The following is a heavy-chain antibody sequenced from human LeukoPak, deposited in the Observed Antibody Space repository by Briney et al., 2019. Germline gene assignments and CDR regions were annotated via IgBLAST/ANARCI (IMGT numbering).Heavy chain of an antibody. CDR2: ISAYNGNT. Sequence: ASVTVSCKSSVYTFTSYGISWVRQAPGQGPEWMGWISAYNGNTNYAQKLQGRVTMTTDTSTSTAYMELRSLRSDDTAVYYCARAYDFWSGYPSGDYWGQGTLVTVSS. D-gene: IGHD3-3*01. CDR1: VYTFTSYG. J-gene: IGHJ4*02. CDR3: ARAYDFWSGYPSGDY. V-gene: IGHV1-18*01.